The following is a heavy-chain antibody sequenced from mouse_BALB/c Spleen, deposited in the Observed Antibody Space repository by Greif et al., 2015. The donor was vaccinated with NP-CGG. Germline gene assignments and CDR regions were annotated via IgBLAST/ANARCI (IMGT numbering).Heavy chain of an antibody. Sequence: EVKLQESGPGLVKPSQSLSLTCTVTGYSITSDYAWNWIRQFPGNKLEWMGYISYSGSTSYNPSLKSRISITRDTSKNQFFLQLNSVTTEDTATYYCARLTVVFDYWGQGTTLTVSS. J-gene: IGHJ2*01. CDR3: ARLTVVFDY. D-gene: IGHD1-1*01. CDR1: GYSITSDYA. CDR2: ISYSGST. V-gene: IGHV3-2*02.